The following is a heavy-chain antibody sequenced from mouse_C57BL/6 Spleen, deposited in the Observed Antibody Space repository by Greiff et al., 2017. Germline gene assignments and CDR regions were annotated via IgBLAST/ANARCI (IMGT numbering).Heavy chain of an antibody. V-gene: IGHV1-64*01. D-gene: IGHD2-2*01. CDR1: GYTFTSYW. J-gene: IGHJ3*01. CDR2: IHPNSGST. Sequence: QVQLQQSGAELVKPGASVKLSCKASGYTFTSYWMHWVKQRPGQGLEWIGMIHPNSGSTNYNEKFKSKATLTLDKSSSTAYMHLSSLTSEASAVYYCARYGFPSVAYWGQGTLVTVSA. CDR3: ARYGFPSVAY.